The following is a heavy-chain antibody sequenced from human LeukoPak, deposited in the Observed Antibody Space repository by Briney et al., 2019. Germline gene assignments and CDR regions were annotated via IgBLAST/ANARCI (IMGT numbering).Heavy chain of an antibody. Sequence: SVKVSCKASGGTFSSYAISWVRQAPGQGLEWMGRIIPIFGTANYAQKFQGRVTITTDESTSTAYMAVSSLRSEDTAVYYCARKADARWYFDLWGRGTLVTVSS. V-gene: IGHV1-69*05. CDR3: ARKADARWYFDL. J-gene: IGHJ2*01. CDR2: IIPIFGTA. CDR1: GGTFSSYA.